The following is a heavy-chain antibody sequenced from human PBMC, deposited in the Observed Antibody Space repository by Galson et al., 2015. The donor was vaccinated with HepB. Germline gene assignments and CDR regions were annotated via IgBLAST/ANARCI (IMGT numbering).Heavy chain of an antibody. CDR3: ARRGSSSWYSSYHGMDV. CDR2: IDPSDSNT. V-gene: IGHV5-10-1*01. CDR1: GYTFTNYW. D-gene: IGHD2-2*01. Sequence: QSGAEVKKPGESLRISCKGSGYTFTNYWISWVRQMPGKGLEWMGRIDPSDSNTNYSPSFQGQVTMSVDKSINTAYLQWSSLKASDTAMYYCARRGSSSWYSSYHGMDVWGQGTTVTVSS. J-gene: IGHJ6*02.